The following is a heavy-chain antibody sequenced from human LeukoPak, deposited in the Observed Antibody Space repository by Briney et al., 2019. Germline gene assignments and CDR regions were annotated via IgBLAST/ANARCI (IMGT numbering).Heavy chain of an antibody. V-gene: IGHV3-30-3*02. CDR3: AKPQGLPAAAFDY. J-gene: IGHJ4*02. Sequence: GSLRLSCAASGFTFSSYAMHWVRQAPGKGLEWVAVISYDGSNKYYADSVKGRFTISRDNSKNTLYLQMNSLRAEDTAVYYCAKPQGLPAAAFDYWGQGTLVTVSS. D-gene: IGHD2-2*01. CDR1: GFTFSSYA. CDR2: ISYDGSNK.